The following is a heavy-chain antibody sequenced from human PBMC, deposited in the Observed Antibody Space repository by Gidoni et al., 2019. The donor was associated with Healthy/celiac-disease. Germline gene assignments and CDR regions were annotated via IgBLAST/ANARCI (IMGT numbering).Heavy chain of an antibody. CDR2: ISWNSGSI. CDR1: GFTFDDYA. D-gene: IGHD3-9*01. CDR3: AKDMRFGYDILTGYYGYDY. V-gene: IGHV3-9*01. J-gene: IGHJ4*02. Sequence: EVQLVESGGGLVQPGRSLRLSCAASGFTFDDYAMHWVRQTPGKGLEWVSGISWNSGSIGYADSVKGRFTISRDNAKNSLYLQMNSLRAEDTALYYCAKDMRFGYDILTGYYGYDYWGQGTLVTVSS.